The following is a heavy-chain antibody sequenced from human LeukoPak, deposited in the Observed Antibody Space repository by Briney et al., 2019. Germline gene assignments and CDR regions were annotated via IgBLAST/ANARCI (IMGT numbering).Heavy chain of an antibody. D-gene: IGHD3-22*01. CDR2: INPNSGGT. V-gene: IGHV1-2*02. CDR1: GYTFTGYY. J-gene: IGHJ4*02. Sequence: ASVKVSCKASGYTFTGYYMHWVRQAPGQRLEWMGWINPNSGGTNYAQKFQGRVTMTRDTSISTAYMELSRLRSDDTAVYYCARITTYYYDSSGPPPFDYWGQGTLVTVSS. CDR3: ARITTYYYDSSGPPPFDY.